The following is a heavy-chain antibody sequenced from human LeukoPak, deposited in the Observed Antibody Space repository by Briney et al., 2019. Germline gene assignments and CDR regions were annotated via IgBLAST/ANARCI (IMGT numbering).Heavy chain of an antibody. CDR2: ITWNRDNI. CDR3: AKDLSSAITSALVLDV. D-gene: IGHD3-22*01. V-gene: IGHV3-9*01. Sequence: GGSLRLSCTVSGFTFDDYAMHWVRHTPGKGLEWVAGITWNRDNIGYGDSVKGRFTISRDNVRNVLYLQMNSLRPEDTALYYCAKDLSSAITSALVLDVWGQGTTV. J-gene: IGHJ6*02. CDR1: GFTFDDYA.